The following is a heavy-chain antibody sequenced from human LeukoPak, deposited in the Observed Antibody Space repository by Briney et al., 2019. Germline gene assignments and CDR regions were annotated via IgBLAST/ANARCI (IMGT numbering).Heavy chain of an antibody. Sequence: SETLSLTCAVYGGSFSGYYWSWIRQPPGKGLEWIGRIYINGGTTYNPSLKSPVTISVDMSKNQFSLKLSSVTAADTAVYYCARAKSYDGSAYTDAFDIWGQGTMVTVSS. J-gene: IGHJ3*02. CDR3: ARAKSYDGSAYTDAFDI. CDR1: GGSFSGYY. CDR2: IYINGGT. V-gene: IGHV4-34*01. D-gene: IGHD3-22*01.